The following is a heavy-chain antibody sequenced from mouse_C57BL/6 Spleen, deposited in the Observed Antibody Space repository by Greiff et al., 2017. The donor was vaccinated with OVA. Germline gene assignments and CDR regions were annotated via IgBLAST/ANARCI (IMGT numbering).Heavy chain of an antibody. J-gene: IGHJ1*03. Sequence: VQLQQSGAELVKPGASVKISCKASGYAFSSYWMNWVKQRPGKGLEWIGQIYPGDGDTNYNGKFKGKATLTADKSSSTAYMQLSSLTSEDSAVYVCARSIDYGSRYWYFDVWGTGTTVTVSS. V-gene: IGHV1-80*01. CDR2: IYPGDGDT. CDR1: GYAFSSYW. D-gene: IGHD1-1*01. CDR3: ARSIDYGSRYWYFDV.